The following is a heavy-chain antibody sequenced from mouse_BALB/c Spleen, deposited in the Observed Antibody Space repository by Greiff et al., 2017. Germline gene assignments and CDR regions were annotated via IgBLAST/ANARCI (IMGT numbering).Heavy chain of an antibody. CDR1: GFTFSDYG. CDR2: ISNLAYSI. Sequence: EVKLVESGGGLVQPGGSRKLSCAASGFTFSDYGMAWVRQAPGKGPEWVAFISNLAYSIYYADTVTGRFTISRENAKNTLYLEMSSLRSEDTAMYYCARDEGELGRFAYWGQGTLVTVSA. D-gene: IGHD4-1*01. V-gene: IGHV5-15*02. J-gene: IGHJ3*01. CDR3: ARDEGELGRFAY.